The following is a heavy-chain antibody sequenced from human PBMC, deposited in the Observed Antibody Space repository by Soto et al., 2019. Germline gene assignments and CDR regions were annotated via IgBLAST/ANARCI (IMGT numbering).Heavy chain of an antibody. D-gene: IGHD2-15*01. CDR2: INPNSGGT. Sequence: ASVKVSCKASGYTFTGYYMHWGRQAPGQGLEWMGWINPNSGGTNYAQKFQGWVTMTRDTSISTAYMELSRLRSDDTAVYYCGRGACSGGSCYRTDAFDIWGQGTMVTVSS. CDR3: GRGACSGGSCYRTDAFDI. V-gene: IGHV1-2*04. CDR1: GYTFTGYY. J-gene: IGHJ3*02.